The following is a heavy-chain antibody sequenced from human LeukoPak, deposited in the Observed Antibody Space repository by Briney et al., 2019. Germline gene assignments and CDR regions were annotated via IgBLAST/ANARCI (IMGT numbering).Heavy chain of an antibody. Sequence: GGSLRLPCTASGFPFSSYRTNWVRQAPGKGLEWVSFISSGSSYKYYTDSVKGRFTISRDNAKNSLYLQMNSLRAEDTAVYYCARAYYYGDEGYFHHWGQGTLVTVSS. CDR2: ISSGSSYK. CDR3: ARAYYYGDEGYFHH. J-gene: IGHJ1*01. D-gene: IGHD3-10*01. V-gene: IGHV3-21*01. CDR1: GFPFSSYR.